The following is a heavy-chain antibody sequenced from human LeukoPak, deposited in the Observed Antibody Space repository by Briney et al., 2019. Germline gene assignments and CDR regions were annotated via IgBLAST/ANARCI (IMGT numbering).Heavy chain of an antibody. CDR1: GFTFSSYW. CDR3: ARGRDGYNHAFDI. D-gene: IGHD5-24*01. CDR2: IKQDGSEK. Sequence: GGSLRLSCAASGFTFSSYWMSWVRQAPGKGLEWVANIKQDGSEKYYVDSVKGRFTISRDNAKNSLYLQMNSLRAEGTAVYYCARGRDGYNHAFDIWGQGTMVTVSS. J-gene: IGHJ3*02. V-gene: IGHV3-7*03.